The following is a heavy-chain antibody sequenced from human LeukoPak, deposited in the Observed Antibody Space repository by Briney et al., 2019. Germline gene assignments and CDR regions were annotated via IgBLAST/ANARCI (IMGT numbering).Heavy chain of an antibody. J-gene: IGHJ4*02. Sequence: ASVKVSCKASGGTFSSYAISWVRQATGQGLEWMGWMNPNSGNTGYAQKFQGRVTMTRNTSISTAYMELSSLRSEDTAVYYCARVSCGSTSCPFDYWGQGTLVTVSS. V-gene: IGHV1-8*02. CDR2: MNPNSGNT. CDR3: ARVSCGSTSCPFDY. CDR1: GGTFSSYA. D-gene: IGHD2-2*01.